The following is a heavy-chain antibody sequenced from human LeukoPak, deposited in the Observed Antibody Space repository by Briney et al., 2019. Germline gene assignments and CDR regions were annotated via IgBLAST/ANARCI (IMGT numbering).Heavy chain of an antibody. CDR1: GGSISSSSYY. Sequence: SETLSLTCTVSGGSISSSSYYWGWIRQPPGKGLEWIGSIYYSGSTYYNPSLKSRVTISVDTSKNQFSLKLSSVTAADTAVYYCARLGGYSSSSGWFDPWGLGTLVTVSS. CDR3: ARLGGYSSSSGWFDP. CDR2: IYYSGST. D-gene: IGHD6-6*01. V-gene: IGHV4-39*01. J-gene: IGHJ5*02.